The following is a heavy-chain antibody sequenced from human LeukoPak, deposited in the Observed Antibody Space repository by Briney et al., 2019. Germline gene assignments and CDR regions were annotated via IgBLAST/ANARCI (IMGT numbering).Heavy chain of an antibody. CDR3: ARGRVLLWFGEFPHFDY. Sequence: ASVKVSCKASGYTFTSYDINWVRQATGQGLEWMGWMNPNSGNTGYAQKFQGRVTMTRNTSISTAYMELSSLRSEDTAVYYCARGRVLLWFGEFPHFDYWGQGTLVTVSS. CDR1: GYTFTSYD. D-gene: IGHD3-10*01. V-gene: IGHV1-8*01. CDR2: MNPNSGNT. J-gene: IGHJ4*02.